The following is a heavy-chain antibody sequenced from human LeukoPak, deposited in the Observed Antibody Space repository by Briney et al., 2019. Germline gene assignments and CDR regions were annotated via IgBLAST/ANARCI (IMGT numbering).Heavy chain of an antibody. V-gene: IGHV4-59*01. CDR1: GGSISSYY. CDR2: IYYSGST. J-gene: IGHJ4*02. D-gene: IGHD3-9*01. CDR3: AGHYDILTGLFDY. Sequence: SETLSLTCTVSGGSISSYYWSWIRQPPGKGLEWIGYIYYSGSTNCNPSLKSRVTISVDASKNQFSLKLSSVTAADTAVYYCAGHYDILTGLFDYWGQGTLVTVSS.